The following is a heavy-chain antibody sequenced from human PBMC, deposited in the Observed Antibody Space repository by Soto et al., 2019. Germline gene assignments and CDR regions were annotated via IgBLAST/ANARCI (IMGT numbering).Heavy chain of an antibody. CDR2: ISYDGSNK. Sequence: QVQLVESGGGVVQPGRSLRLSFAASGFTFSSYAMHWVRQAPGKGLEWVAVISYDGSNKYYADSVKGRFTISRDNSKNTLYLQMNSLRAEDTAVYYCHYFDYWGQGTLVTVSS. V-gene: IGHV3-30-3*01. CDR1: GFTFSSYA. J-gene: IGHJ4*02. CDR3: HYFDY.